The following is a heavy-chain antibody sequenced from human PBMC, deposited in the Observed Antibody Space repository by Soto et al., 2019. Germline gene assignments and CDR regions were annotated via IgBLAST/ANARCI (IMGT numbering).Heavy chain of an antibody. J-gene: IGHJ5*02. Sequence: SETLSLTCAVYGGSFSGYYWSWIRQPPGKGLEWIGEINHSGSTNYNPSLKSRVTISVDTSKNQFSLKLSSVTAADTAVYYCARAKFTIFGVVIIGNWFDPWGQGTLVTVSS. CDR3: ARAKFTIFGVVIIGNWFDP. CDR1: GGSFSGYY. V-gene: IGHV4-34*01. CDR2: INHSGST. D-gene: IGHD3-3*01.